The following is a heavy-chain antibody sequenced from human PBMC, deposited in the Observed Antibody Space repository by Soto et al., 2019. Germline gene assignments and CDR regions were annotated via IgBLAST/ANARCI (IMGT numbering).Heavy chain of an antibody. J-gene: IGHJ3*02. CDR1: GYTFTSYG. Sequence: ASVKVSWKASGYTFTSYGISWVRQAPGQGLEWMGWIIAYNGNTNYAQKLQGRVTMTTDTSTSTAYMELRSLRSDDTAVYYCASQITIFGVVPDAFAIWGQGTMVTVSS. CDR3: ASQITIFGVVPDAFAI. D-gene: IGHD3-3*01. V-gene: IGHV1-18*01. CDR2: IIAYNGNT.